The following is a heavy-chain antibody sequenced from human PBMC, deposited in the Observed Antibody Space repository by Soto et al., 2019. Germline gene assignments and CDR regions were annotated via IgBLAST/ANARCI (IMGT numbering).Heavy chain of an antibody. CDR1: GYTFTSYG. CDR2: INAANGDT. Sequence: GASVKVSCKASGYTFTSYGIHWVRQAPGQRLEWMGWINAANGDTKYSPKLQGRVTITRDTSASTAYMELSSLRSEDTAMYYCVRRHVSATGIDWLDPWGQGTLVTVYS. J-gene: IGHJ5*02. D-gene: IGHD6-13*01. V-gene: IGHV1-3*01. CDR3: VRRHVSATGIDWLDP.